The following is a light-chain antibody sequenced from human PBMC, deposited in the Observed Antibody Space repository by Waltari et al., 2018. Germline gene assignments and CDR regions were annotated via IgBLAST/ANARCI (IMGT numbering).Light chain of an antibody. V-gene: IGLV1-40*01. Sequence: QSGLTQPPSVSGAPGQRVTISCTGSTSNIGAGYDVHWYQQVPGTAPKLVIYDNNTLPSGVPDRFSGAKSGTSASLAITGLQGEDGADYYCQSYDGSLIGSKIFGGGTKLTVL. CDR2: DNN. J-gene: IGLJ2*01. CDR3: QSYDGSLIGSKI. CDR1: TSNIGAGYD.